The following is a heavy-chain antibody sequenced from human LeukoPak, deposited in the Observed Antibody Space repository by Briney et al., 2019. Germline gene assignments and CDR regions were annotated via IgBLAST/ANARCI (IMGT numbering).Heavy chain of an antibody. Sequence: SETLSLTCAVYGGSFSGYYWSWIRQPPGKGLEWIGEINHSGSTNYNPSLKSRVTISVDTSKNQFSLKLSSVTAADTAAYYCARGNRYSSFPRRRYYYMDVWGKGTTVTVSS. V-gene: IGHV4-34*01. CDR2: INHSGST. CDR3: ARGNRYSSFPRRRYYYMDV. J-gene: IGHJ6*03. CDR1: GGSFSGYY. D-gene: IGHD6-19*01.